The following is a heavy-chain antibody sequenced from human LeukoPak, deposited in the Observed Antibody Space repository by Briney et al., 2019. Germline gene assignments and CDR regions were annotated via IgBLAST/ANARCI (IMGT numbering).Heavy chain of an antibody. Sequence: GGSLRLSCAASGFTFSSYSMNWVRQAPGKCLEWVTYISSSSSYIYYADSVKGRFTISRDNAKNSLYLQMNSLRAEDTAVYYCARVSYCSSTGCYGFPRSGMDVWGQGTTVTVSS. CDR3: ARVSYCSSTGCYGFPRSGMDV. CDR2: ISSSSSYI. J-gene: IGHJ6*02. CDR1: GFTFSSYS. D-gene: IGHD2-2*01. V-gene: IGHV3-21*01.